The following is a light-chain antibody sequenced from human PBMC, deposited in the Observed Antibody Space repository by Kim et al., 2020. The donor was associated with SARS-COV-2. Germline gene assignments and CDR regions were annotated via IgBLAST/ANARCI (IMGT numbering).Light chain of an antibody. V-gene: IGKV3-20*01. CDR2: AAS. J-gene: IGKJ2*01. CDR1: QSVSNSY. CDR3: QHSGTSPIYT. Sequence: SPGEGATLSYRASQSVSNSYLAWYQQKPGQAPRLLIYAASSRATGIPDRFRGSGSGTDFTLTITRLESEDFAVYYCQHSGTSPIYTFGQGTKLEI.